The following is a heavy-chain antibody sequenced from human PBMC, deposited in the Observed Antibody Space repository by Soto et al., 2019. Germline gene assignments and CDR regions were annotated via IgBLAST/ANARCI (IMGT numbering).Heavy chain of an antibody. Sequence: GGSLRLSCAASGFTFSSYGMHWVRRAPGKGLEWVAVISYDGSNKYYADSVKGRFTISRDNSKNTLYLQMNSLRAEDTAVYYCAKDHSYDFWSGSHAFDTWGQGTMVTVSS. V-gene: IGHV3-30*18. D-gene: IGHD3-3*01. CDR3: AKDHSYDFWSGSHAFDT. J-gene: IGHJ3*02. CDR1: GFTFSSYG. CDR2: ISYDGSNK.